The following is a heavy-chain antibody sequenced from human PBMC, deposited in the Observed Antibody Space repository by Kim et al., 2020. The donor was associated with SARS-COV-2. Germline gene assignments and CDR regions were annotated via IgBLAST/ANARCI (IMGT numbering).Heavy chain of an antibody. V-gene: IGHV3-21*01. CDR3: ARPTTPIAAAAWFDP. CDR2: ISSSSYI. CDR1: GFTFSSYS. D-gene: IGHD6-13*01. Sequence: GGSLRLSCAASGFTFSSYSMNWVRQAPGKGLEWVSSISSSSYIYYADSVKGRFTISRDNAKNSLYLQMNSLRAEDTAVYYCARPTTPIAAAAWFDPWGQGTLVTVSS. J-gene: IGHJ5*02.